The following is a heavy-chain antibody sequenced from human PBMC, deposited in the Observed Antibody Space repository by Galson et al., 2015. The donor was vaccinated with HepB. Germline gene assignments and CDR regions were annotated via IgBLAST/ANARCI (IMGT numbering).Heavy chain of an antibody. Sequence: SLRLSCAASGFTFSRHWMTWVRQAPGKGLEWVANIKQDESGNYYVDSVKGRFIISRDNSKNSLYLEMNSLRTGDTAIYYCARGYCTDGGCYPPDFDIWGQGTLVTVST. V-gene: IGHV3-7*03. CDR2: IKQDESGN. D-gene: IGHD2-15*01. J-gene: IGHJ3*02. CDR3: ARGYCTDGGCYPPDFDI. CDR1: GFTFSRHW.